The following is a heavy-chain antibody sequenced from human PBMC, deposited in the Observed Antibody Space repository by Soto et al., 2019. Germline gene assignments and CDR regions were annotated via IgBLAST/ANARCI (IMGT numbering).Heavy chain of an antibody. CDR1: GYTFTSYD. CDR3: GTWPYYYCGMDV. CDR2: MNPNSGNT. J-gene: IGHJ6*02. Sequence: QVQLVQSGAEVKKPGASVKVSCKASGYTFTSYDINWVRQATGQGLEWMGWMNPNSGNTGYAQKFQGRVTMTRNTSISTAYMELSSLRSEDTAVYYCGTWPYYYCGMDVWGQGTTVTVSS. V-gene: IGHV1-8*01.